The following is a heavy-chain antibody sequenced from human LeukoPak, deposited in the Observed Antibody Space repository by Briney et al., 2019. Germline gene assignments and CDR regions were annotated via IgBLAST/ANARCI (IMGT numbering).Heavy chain of an antibody. CDR1: GGSISSSSYY. D-gene: IGHD2-21*01. Sequence: SETLSLTCTVSGGSISSSSYYWGWIRQPPGKGLEWIGSIYYSGSTYYNPSLKSRVTISVDTSKNQFSLKLSSVTAADTAVYYCARAAGRVIYNWFDPWGQGTLVTVSS. CDR3: ARAAGRVIYNWFDP. CDR2: IYYSGST. V-gene: IGHV4-39*07. J-gene: IGHJ5*02.